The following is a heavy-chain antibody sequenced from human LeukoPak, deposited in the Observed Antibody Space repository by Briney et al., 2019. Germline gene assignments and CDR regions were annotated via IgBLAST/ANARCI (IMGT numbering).Heavy chain of an antibody. CDR2: IIPIFGTA. J-gene: IGHJ4*02. Sequence: VKVSCKASGGTFNSYAISWVRQAPGQGLEWMGRIIPIFGTANYAQKFQGRVTITTDESTSTAYMELSSLRSEDTAVYYCARGVGREPFDYWGQGTLVTVSS. CDR3: ARGVGREPFDY. V-gene: IGHV1-69*13. D-gene: IGHD1-14*01. CDR1: GGTFNSYA.